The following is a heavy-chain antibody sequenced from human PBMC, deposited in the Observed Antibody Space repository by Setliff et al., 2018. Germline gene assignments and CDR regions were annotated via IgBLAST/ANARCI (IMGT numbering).Heavy chain of an antibody. V-gene: IGHV1-2*02. D-gene: IGHD3-22*01. CDR3: ARINFYDSTAYYYAPHY. Sequence: ASVKVSCKASANTFIAYYIHWVRQAPGQGLEWMGWINPNSAGTNYAQKFQGRVTMAWDASITTAYLDLRSLRSDDTAMYYCARINFYDSTAYYYAPHYWGQGTLVTVSS. CDR2: INPNSAGT. CDR1: ANTFIAYY. J-gene: IGHJ4*02.